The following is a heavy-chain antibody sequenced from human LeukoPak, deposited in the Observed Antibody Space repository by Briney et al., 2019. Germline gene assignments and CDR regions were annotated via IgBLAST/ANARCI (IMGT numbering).Heavy chain of an antibody. CDR3: ARPVNWGSGPESAFDI. Sequence: GESLKISCKGSGYSFPSYWIGWVRQMPGKGLEWMGIIYPGDSHTRYSPSFQGQVTISADKSISTAYLQWSSLKASDTAMYYCARPVNWGSGPESAFDIWGQGTMVTVSS. CDR2: IYPGDSHT. D-gene: IGHD3-10*01. V-gene: IGHV5-51*01. J-gene: IGHJ3*02. CDR1: GYSFPSYW.